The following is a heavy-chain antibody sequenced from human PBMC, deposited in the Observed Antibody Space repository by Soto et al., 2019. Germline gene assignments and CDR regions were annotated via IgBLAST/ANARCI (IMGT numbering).Heavy chain of an antibody. Sequence: PGGSLRLSXVVSGFTFDDYAMHWVRQAPGKGLEWVSSISWNHGGIGYADSVRGRFTVSRDNAKNSLYLQMNSLRREDTAFYYCIRKYYNTLGDYWGQGTLVTVSS. J-gene: IGHJ4*02. CDR1: GFTFDDYA. V-gene: IGHV3-9*01. D-gene: IGHD3-9*01. CDR2: ISWNHGGI. CDR3: IRKYYNTLGDY.